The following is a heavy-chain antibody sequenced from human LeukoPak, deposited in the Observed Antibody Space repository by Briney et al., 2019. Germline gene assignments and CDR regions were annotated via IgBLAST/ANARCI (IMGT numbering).Heavy chain of an antibody. Sequence: GGSLRLSCAASGFTFSSYAMNWVRQAPGKGLEWVAAITYDGSNKCYADSVKGRFTISRDNSKNTLYLQMNSLRADDTAVYYCARAAVVVLCFGYFDYWGQGTLVTVSS. D-gene: IGHD3-10*01. CDR2: ITYDGSNK. V-gene: IGHV3-30-3*01. J-gene: IGHJ4*02. CDR3: ARAAVVVLCFGYFDY. CDR1: GFTFSSYA.